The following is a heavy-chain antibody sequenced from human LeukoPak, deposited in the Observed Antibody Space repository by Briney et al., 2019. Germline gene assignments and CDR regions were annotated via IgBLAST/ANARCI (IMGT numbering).Heavy chain of an antibody. Sequence: SETLSPTCTVSGGSISSSSYYWGWIRQPPGKGLEWIGSIYYSGSTYYNPSLKSRVTISVDTSKNQFSLKLSSVTAADTAVYYCAIPRLYSYGYQFDYWGQGTLVTVSS. CDR1: GGSISSSSYY. J-gene: IGHJ4*02. CDR2: IYYSGST. CDR3: AIPRLYSYGYQFDY. V-gene: IGHV4-39*01. D-gene: IGHD5-18*01.